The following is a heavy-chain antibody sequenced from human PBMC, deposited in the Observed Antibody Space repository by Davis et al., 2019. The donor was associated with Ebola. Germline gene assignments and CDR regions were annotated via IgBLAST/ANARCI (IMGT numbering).Heavy chain of an antibody. CDR3: TANQRGYYDSSGYYYSPYYFDY. CDR1: GFTFSNAW. V-gene: IGHV3-15*01. CDR2: IKSKTDGGTT. J-gene: IGHJ4*02. Sequence: GESLKISCAASGFTFSNAWMSWVRQAPGKGLEWVGRIKSKTDGGTTDYAAPVKGRFTISRDDSKNTLYLQMNSLKTEDTAVYYCTANQRGYYDSSGYYYSPYYFDYWGQGTLVTVSS. D-gene: IGHD3-22*01.